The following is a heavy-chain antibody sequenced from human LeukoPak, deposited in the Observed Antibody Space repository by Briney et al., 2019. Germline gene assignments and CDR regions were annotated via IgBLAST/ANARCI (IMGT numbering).Heavy chain of an antibody. D-gene: IGHD5-12*01. CDR3: ARGGYSGYDVRYYYYYGMDV. CDR2: MNPNSGNT. Sequence: ASVKVSCKASGYTFTSYDINWVRQATGQGPEWMGWMNPNSGNTGYAQKFQGRVTMTRNTSISTAYMELSSLRSEDTAVYYCARGGYSGYDVRYYYYYGMDVWGQGTTVTVSS. V-gene: IGHV1-8*01. J-gene: IGHJ6*02. CDR1: GYTFTSYD.